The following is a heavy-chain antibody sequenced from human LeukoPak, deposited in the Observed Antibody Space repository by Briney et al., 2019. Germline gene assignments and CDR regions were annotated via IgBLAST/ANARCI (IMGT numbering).Heavy chain of an antibody. CDR1: GFTFSSYG. V-gene: IGHV3-30*02. CDR3: ARSTGVALDY. J-gene: IGHJ4*02. D-gene: IGHD3-10*01. CDR2: IRSDGSIK. Sequence: GGSLRLSCAASGFTFSSYGMHRVRQAPGKGLERVAFIRSDGSIKYSADSVKSRFTISRDNSKNTLYMQMNSLRAEDTSVYYCARSTGVALDYWGQGTLVTVSS.